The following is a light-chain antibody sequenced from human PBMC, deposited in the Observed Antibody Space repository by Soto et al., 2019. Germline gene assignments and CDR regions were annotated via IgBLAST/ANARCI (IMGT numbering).Light chain of an antibody. V-gene: IGKV1-5*03. Sequence: DIQMTQSPPTLSASVGDRVTITCRASQSIGSSLAWYQQKPGKAPKLLIYEASNLESGVPSRFSGSGSGTEFTLTISSLQPDDFATYSCQQYHSVRTFGQGTKVEIK. J-gene: IGKJ1*01. CDR2: EAS. CDR3: QQYHSVRT. CDR1: QSIGSS.